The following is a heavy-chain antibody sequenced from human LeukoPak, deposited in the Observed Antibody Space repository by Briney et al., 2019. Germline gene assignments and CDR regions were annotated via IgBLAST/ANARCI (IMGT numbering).Heavy chain of an antibody. V-gene: IGHV4-4*07. CDR3: VYGCNYGYTFDY. J-gene: IGHJ4*02. CDR1: GGSISSYY. Sequence: SETLSLTCTVSGGSISSYYWSRIRQPAGKGLEWIGRIYTSGSTNYNPSLKSRVTMSVDTSKNQFSLKLSSVTAADTAVYYCVYGCNYGYTFDYWGQGTLVTVSS. CDR2: IYTSGST. D-gene: IGHD5-18*01.